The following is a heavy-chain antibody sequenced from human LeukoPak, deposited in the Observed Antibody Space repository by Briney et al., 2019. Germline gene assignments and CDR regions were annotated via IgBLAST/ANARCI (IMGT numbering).Heavy chain of an antibody. CDR3: ADFAATGDGY. D-gene: IGHD2-21*01. CDR2: ITSSGNTT. J-gene: IGHJ4*02. V-gene: IGHV3-23*01. CDR1: GFTVSSNY. Sequence: PGGSLRLSCAASGFTVSSNYMSWVRQAPGKGLEWVSAITSSGNTTYYADSVKGRFTISRYNSRDTLYLQMNSLRAEDTAVYYCADFAATGDGYWGQGTLVTVSS.